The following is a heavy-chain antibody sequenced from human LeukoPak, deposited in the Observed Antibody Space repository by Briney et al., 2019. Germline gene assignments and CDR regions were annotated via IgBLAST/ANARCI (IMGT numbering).Heavy chain of an antibody. V-gene: IGHV4-39*07. CDR1: SGSVSNSHYY. D-gene: IGHD5-24*01. J-gene: IGHJ4*02. Sequence: PSETLSLTCTVSSGSVSNSHYYWAWVRQPPGKGLEWLGSIFYSGNTHYNPSLKSPVTISIDTSKNQFSLKVSSVTAADTAVYYCARAKRWLPFDYWGQGTLVTVSS. CDR3: ARAKRWLPFDY. CDR2: IFYSGNT.